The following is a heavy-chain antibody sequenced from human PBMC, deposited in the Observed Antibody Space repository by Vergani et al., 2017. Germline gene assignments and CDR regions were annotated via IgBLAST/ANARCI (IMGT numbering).Heavy chain of an antibody. CDR1: GFTFSSYA. CDR2: ISGSGGST. D-gene: IGHD6-13*01. Sequence: EVQLLESGGGLVQPGGSLRLSCAASGFTFSSYAMSWVRQAPGKGLEWVSAISGSGGSTYYADSVKGRFTISRDNSKNTRYLQMNSLRAEDTAVYYCAKDGTEPHLIAAAVFDYWGQGTLVTVSS. CDR3: AKDGTEPHLIAAAVFDY. J-gene: IGHJ4*02. V-gene: IGHV3-23*01.